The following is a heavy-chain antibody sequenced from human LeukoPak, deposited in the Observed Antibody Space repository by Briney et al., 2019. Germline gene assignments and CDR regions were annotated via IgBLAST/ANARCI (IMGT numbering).Heavy chain of an antibody. CDR3: ARTAGGNSYFYYMDV. CDR1: GFSLSTSGMC. CDR2: LDWDDDK. J-gene: IGHJ6*03. D-gene: IGHD4-23*01. Sequence: ESGPALVKPTQTLTLTCTFSGFSLSTSGMCVSWIRQPPGKALEWLARLDWDDDKYYSTYLKTRLTISKDPSKNQVVLTMTNVNPEDTATYYCARTAGGNSYFYYMDVWGKGTTVTVSS. V-gene: IGHV2-70*11.